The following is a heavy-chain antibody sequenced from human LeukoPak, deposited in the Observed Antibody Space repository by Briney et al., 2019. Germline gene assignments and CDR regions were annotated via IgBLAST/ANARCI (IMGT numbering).Heavy chain of an antibody. D-gene: IGHD3-22*01. CDR1: GGSISSYY. Sequence: KPSETLSLTCTVSGGSISSYYWSWIRQPPGKGLEWIGYIYYSGSTNYNPSLKSRVTISVDTSKNQFSLKLSSVTAADTAVYYCASAVDSSGYPLDYWGQGTLVTVSS. CDR3: ASAVDSSGYPLDY. J-gene: IGHJ4*02. CDR2: IYYSGST. V-gene: IGHV4-59*08.